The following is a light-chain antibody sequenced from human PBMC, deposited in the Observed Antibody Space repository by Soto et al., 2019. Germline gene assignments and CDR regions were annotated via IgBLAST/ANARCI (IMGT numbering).Light chain of an antibody. J-gene: IGLJ3*02. CDR3: CSYAGSGTWV. CDR2: EVT. V-gene: IGLV2-23*02. CDR1: SSDVGSYNL. Sequence: QSALTQPASVSGSPGQSITISCTGTSSDVGSYNLVSWYQQHPGKATKFMISEVTKRPSGVSTRFSGSKSGNTASLTISGLPAEDVSDYYCCSYAGSGTWVFGGGTQLTVL.